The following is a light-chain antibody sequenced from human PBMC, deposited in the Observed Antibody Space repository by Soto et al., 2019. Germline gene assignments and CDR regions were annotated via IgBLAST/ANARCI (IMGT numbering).Light chain of an antibody. Sequence: QSVLTQPPSASGTPGQRVTISCSGSSSNIGSNAVNWYQHLPRASPRLLIYGHNQRPSGVPDRFSGSRVGTSAFLAISGLQSDDEAYYYCASWDDRLNGYVFGTGTKATVL. CDR3: ASWDDRLNGYV. CDR2: GHN. CDR1: SSNIGSNA. V-gene: IGLV1-44*01. J-gene: IGLJ1*01.